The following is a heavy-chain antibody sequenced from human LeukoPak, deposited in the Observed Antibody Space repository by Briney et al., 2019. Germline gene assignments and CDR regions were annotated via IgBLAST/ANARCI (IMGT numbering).Heavy chain of an antibody. CDR1: GGSFSGYY. CDR3: ARGGLGVGAIRIDC. D-gene: IGHD1-26*01. Sequence: NPSETLSLTCAVYGGSFSGYYWSWIRQPPGKGLEWIGEINHSGSTNYNPSLKSRVTISVDSSKNQFSLRLSSVTAADTAMYYCARGGLGVGAIRIDCWGQGTLVTVSS. CDR2: INHSGST. V-gene: IGHV4-34*01. J-gene: IGHJ4*02.